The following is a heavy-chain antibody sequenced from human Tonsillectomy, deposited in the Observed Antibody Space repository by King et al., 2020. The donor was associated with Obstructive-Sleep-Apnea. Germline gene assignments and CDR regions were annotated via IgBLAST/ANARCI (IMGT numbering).Heavy chain of an antibody. CDR1: GGSFSDYY. V-gene: IGHV4-34*01. CDR3: ARGSGAATVNWFDP. J-gene: IGHJ5*02. D-gene: IGHD6-13*01. Sequence: HVQLQQWGAGLLKPSETLSLTCAVFGGSFSDYYWNWIRQPPGKGLEWIGEINHSGTTNYNPSLKSRVTISTDTSKNQFSLTFNSVTAADTAVYYCARGSGAATVNWFDPWGQGTLVTVSS. CDR2: INHSGTT.